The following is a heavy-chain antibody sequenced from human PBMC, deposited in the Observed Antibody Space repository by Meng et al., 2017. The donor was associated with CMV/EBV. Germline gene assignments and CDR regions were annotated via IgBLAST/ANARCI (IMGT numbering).Heavy chain of an antibody. J-gene: IGHJ4*02. D-gene: IGHD1/OR15-1a*01. CDR2: ISGNSGST. V-gene: IGHV3-23*01. CDR1: GFTFSSYS. Sequence: GRSLRPSCAVSGFTFSSYSTNWVRQAPGKGLEWVSSISGNSGSTYYADSVKGRFTISRDNSKNTLYLQMNSLRAEDTAVYYCARSLTGTGYFFDYWGQGTLVTVSS. CDR3: ARSLTGTGYFFDY.